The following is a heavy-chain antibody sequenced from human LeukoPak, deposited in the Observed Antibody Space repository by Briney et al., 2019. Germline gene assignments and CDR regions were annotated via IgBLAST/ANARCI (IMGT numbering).Heavy chain of an antibody. V-gene: IGHV4-34*01. CDR3: ARRGTYYYDSSGYRATFRFDY. Sequence: SETLSLTCAVYGGSFSGYYWSWIRQPPGKGLEWIGEINHSGSTNYNPSLKSRVTISVDTSKNQFSLKLSSVTAADTAVYSCARRGTYYYDSSGYRATFRFDYWGQGTLVTVSS. CDR1: GGSFSGYY. J-gene: IGHJ4*02. CDR2: INHSGST. D-gene: IGHD3-22*01.